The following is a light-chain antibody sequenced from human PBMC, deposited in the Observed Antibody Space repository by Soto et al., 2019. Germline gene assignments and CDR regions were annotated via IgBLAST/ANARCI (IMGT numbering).Light chain of an antibody. CDR2: AAS. V-gene: IGKV1-39*01. J-gene: IGKJ2*01. CDR3: QQSFSFPVT. CDR1: QTITRY. Sequence: DIPMTQSPSSLSASVGDRVTITCRANQTITRYLNWYQQKPGTAPKLLIYAASSLQEGVPSRFRGSASGTDFTLTISNLQPEDFAAYSCQQSFSFPVTFGQGTKLEIK.